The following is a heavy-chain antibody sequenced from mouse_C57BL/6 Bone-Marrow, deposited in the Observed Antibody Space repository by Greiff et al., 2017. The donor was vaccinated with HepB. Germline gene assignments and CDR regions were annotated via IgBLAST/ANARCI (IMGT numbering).Heavy chain of an antibody. Sequence: QVQLKQPGAELVKPGASVKLSCKASGYTFTSYWMHWVKQRPGQGLEWIGMIHPNSGSTNYNEKFKSKATLTVDKSSSTAYMQLSSLTSEDSAVYYCASRAYYSNCYYAMDYWGQGTSVTVSS. CDR1: GYTFTSYW. CDR3: ASRAYYSNCYYAMDY. D-gene: IGHD2-5*01. J-gene: IGHJ4*01. CDR2: IHPNSGST. V-gene: IGHV1-64*01.